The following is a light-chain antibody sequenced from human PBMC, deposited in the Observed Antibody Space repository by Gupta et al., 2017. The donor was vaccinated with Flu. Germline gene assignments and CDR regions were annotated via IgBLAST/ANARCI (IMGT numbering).Light chain of an antibody. Sequence: DIQMTQSPSSLSASVGDRVTITCRASQGIRDELGWYQQKPEKAPKRLIYAASSLQSGVPSRFSGRGSGTEFTLTITSLQPEDLATYYCRQHNKYALSFGGGTKVEIK. CDR2: AAS. V-gene: IGKV1-17*01. CDR1: QGIRDE. CDR3: RQHNKYALS. J-gene: IGKJ4*01.